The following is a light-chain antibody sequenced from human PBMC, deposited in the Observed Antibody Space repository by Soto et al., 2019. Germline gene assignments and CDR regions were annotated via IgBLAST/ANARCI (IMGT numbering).Light chain of an antibody. J-gene: IGLJ2*01. CDR2: TDS. Sequence: SYELTQPPSVSVSPGQTARITCSGVALPQQYAYWYQQKPGQAPVLVLYTDSGRPSGIPERFSGSSSGTTVTLTISGVQEEDEADYYCQSADSSVVFGGGTQLTVL. CDR1: ALPQQY. V-gene: IGLV3-25*03. CDR3: QSADSSVV.